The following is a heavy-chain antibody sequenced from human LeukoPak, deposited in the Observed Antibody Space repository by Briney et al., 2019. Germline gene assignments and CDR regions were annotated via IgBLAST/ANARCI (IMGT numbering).Heavy chain of an antibody. J-gene: IGHJ3*02. V-gene: IGHV1-69*05. CDR1: GGTFSSYA. CDR3: ARAREYSSSSSAFDI. CDR2: IIPIFGTA. D-gene: IGHD6-6*01. Sequence: ASVKVSCKASGGTFSSYAISWVRQAPGQGLEWMGGIIPIFGTANYAQKFQGRVTITTDESTSTAYMELSSLGSEDTAVYYCARAREYSSSSSAFDIWGQGTMVTVSS.